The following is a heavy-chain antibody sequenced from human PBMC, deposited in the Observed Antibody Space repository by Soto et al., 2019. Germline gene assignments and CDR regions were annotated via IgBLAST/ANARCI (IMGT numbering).Heavy chain of an antibody. Sequence: QVQVVESGGGVVQPGRSLRLSCAASGFPVSTYSMYWIRQAPGKGLEWVALISYDGTKKDYADSVKGRFTISRDNSKNTLYLHMNRLRTDDTAVYYCVRCWGTGDGSDLGYNWFNPWGQGTLVTVSS. V-gene: IGHV3-30-3*01. CDR3: VRCWGTGDGSDLGYNWFNP. CDR2: ISYDGTKK. D-gene: IGHD3-16*01. CDR1: GFPVSTYS. J-gene: IGHJ5*02.